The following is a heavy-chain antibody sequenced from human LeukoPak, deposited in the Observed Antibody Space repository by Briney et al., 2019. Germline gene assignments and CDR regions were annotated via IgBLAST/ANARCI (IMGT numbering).Heavy chain of an antibody. D-gene: IGHD3-22*01. V-gene: IGHV1-2*02. J-gene: IGHJ4*02. CDR1: GYTFTVYF. CDR2: INPNSGGT. CDR3: ARELNYDSSGYYFDY. Sequence: ASVKVSCKASGYTFTVYFMHWVRQAPGQGLDWMGWINPNSGGTNYEQKFQGRVTMTRDTDISTAYMELSRLRSDDTDVYYCARELNYDSSGYYFDYWGQGTLVTVSS.